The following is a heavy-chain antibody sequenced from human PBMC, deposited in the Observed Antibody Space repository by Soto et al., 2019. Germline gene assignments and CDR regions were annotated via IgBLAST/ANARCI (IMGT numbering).Heavy chain of an antibody. Sequence: GSLRLSCSASGFTFNSYAMHWVRQAPGKGLEFVSAISSYGADTYYADSVKDRFAISRDNSKNTLYLQMSSLRAEDTALYYCVKEGYMRSDWYGQFDYWGQGALVTVSS. D-gene: IGHD6-19*01. CDR3: VKEGYMRSDWYGQFDY. V-gene: IGHV3-64D*06. CDR2: ISSYGADT. CDR1: GFTFNSYA. J-gene: IGHJ4*02.